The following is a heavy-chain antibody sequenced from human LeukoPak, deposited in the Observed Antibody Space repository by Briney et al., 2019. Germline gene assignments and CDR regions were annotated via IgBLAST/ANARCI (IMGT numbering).Heavy chain of an antibody. CDR2: INPNGGGT. J-gene: IGHJ4*02. D-gene: IGHD2-21*02. CDR1: GFTFTGYY. V-gene: IGHV1-2*02. Sequence: ASVKVSCKASGFTFTGYYMHWVRQAPGQGLEWMGWINPNGGGTNYAQKFQGRVTMTRDTSISTAYMELSRLRSDDTAVYYCARGEYCGGDCYLNDYWGQGTLVTVSS. CDR3: ARGEYCGGDCYLNDY.